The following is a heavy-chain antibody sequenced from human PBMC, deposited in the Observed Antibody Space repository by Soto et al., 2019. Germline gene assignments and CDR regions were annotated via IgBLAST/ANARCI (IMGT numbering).Heavy chain of an antibody. V-gene: IGHV1-18*01. CDR2: ISAYNGNT. D-gene: IGHD3-9*01. Sequence: ASVKVSCTASGYTFTSYGISWVRQAPGQGLEWMGWISAYNGNTNYAQKLQGRVTMTTDTSTSTAYMELRSLRSDDTAVYYCARDHNVLTGPYGMDVWGQGTPVTSP. CDR3: ARDHNVLTGPYGMDV. J-gene: IGHJ6*02. CDR1: GYTFTSYG.